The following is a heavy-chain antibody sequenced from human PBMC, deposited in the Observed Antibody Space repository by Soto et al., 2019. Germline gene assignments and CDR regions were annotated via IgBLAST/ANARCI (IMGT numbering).Heavy chain of an antibody. D-gene: IGHD3-22*01. V-gene: IGHV3-33*01. J-gene: IGHJ4*02. Sequence: PAGSLSLTCAASGFSFSSYGMHWVRQAPGKGLEWVAVIRYDGSNKYYADSVKGRFTISRDNSKNTRYLQMNSLRAEDTAVYYCARVLSGVAYYYDSSGYDFDYWGQGTLVTVS. CDR1: GFSFSSYG. CDR2: IRYDGSNK. CDR3: ARVLSGVAYYYDSSGYDFDY.